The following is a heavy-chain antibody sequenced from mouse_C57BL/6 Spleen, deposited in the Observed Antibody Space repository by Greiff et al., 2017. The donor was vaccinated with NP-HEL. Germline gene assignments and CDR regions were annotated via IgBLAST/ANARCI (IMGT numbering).Heavy chain of an antibody. CDR3: ARSGYYGSSHWYFDV. D-gene: IGHD1-1*01. CDR1: GFSLSTSGMG. CDR2: IYWDDDK. J-gene: IGHJ1*03. Sequence: QVTLKESGPGILQSSQTLSLTCSFSGFSLSTSGMGVSWIRQPSGKGLEWLAHIYWDDDKRYNPSLKSRLTISKDTSRNQVFLKITSVDTADTATYYCARSGYYGSSHWYFDVWGTGTTVTVSS. V-gene: IGHV8-12*01.